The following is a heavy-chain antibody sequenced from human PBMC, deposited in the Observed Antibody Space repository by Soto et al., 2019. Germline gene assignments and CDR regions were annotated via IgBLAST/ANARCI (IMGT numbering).Heavy chain of an antibody. CDR3: VSPIATSVFDY. J-gene: IGHJ4*01. D-gene: IGHD2-15*01. CDR1: VYTVNTNY. V-gene: IGHV3-53*01. CDR2: MYSGGDV. Sequence: PGGSLGLSCAVSVYTVNTNYMYWLLQAPGRGLGWVSAMYSGGDVHYAACATGGVTTYRDTSENTLYLRMDKLRVAETTAYFCVSPIATSVFDYWGQGTLVTVSS.